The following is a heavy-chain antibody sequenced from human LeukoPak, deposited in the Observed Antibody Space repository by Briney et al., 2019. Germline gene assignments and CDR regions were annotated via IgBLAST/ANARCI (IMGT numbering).Heavy chain of an antibody. J-gene: IGHJ5*02. D-gene: IGHD3-9*01. CDR3: AHSPLRYYDILTGYRNWFGP. V-gene: IGHV2-5*01. CDR2: XXXXDDK. CDR1: GFSLSTSGVG. Sequence: SGPTLVNPTQTLTLTCTFSGFSLSTSGVGVXXXXXXXXXXXXXXXXXXXXDDKRYSPSLKSRLTITKDTSKNQVVLTMTNMDPVDTATYYCAHSPLRYYDILTGYRNWFGPWGQGTLVTVSS.